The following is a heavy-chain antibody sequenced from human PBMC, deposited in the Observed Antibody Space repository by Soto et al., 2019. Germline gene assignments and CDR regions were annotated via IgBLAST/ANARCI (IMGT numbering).Heavy chain of an antibody. CDR3: ARYTAMVIRGAECGTRCYYYYGMDV. V-gene: IGHV3-30-3*01. J-gene: IGHJ6*02. CDR1: GFTFSSYA. CDR2: MSYDGSNK. D-gene: IGHD5-18*01. Sequence: PGGSLRLSCAASGFTFSSYAMHWVRQAPGKGLEWVAVMSYDGSNKYYADSVKGRFTISRDNSKNTLYLQMNSLRAEDTAVYYCARYTAMVIRGAECGTRCYYYYGMDVWGQGTTVTVSS.